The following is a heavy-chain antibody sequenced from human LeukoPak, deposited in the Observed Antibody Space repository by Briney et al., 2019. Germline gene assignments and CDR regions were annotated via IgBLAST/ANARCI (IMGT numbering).Heavy chain of an antibody. CDR3: ARGEDYGGNPDY. CDR2: MNPNSGNT. CDR1: GYTFTSYG. Sequence: ASVKVSCKASGYTFTSYGISWVRQAPGQGLEWMGWMNPNSGNTGYAQKFQGRVTMTRNTSISTAYMELSGLRSEDTAGYYCARGEDYGGNPDYWGQGTLVTVSS. V-gene: IGHV1-8*02. J-gene: IGHJ4*02. D-gene: IGHD4-17*01.